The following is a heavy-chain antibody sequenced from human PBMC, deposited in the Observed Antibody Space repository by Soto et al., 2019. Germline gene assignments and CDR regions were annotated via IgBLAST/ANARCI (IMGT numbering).Heavy chain of an antibody. CDR1: DGSISNFY. Sequence: SETLSLTSTVSDGSISNFYWSWIRQPPGKGLEWIGYISSSGNTNYNPSLKSRVSISVDTSKTQFSLNLTSVTAADTAVYYCARAPMVLTRSYFDSWGQGTPVTVAS. D-gene: IGHD2-8*01. V-gene: IGHV4-59*01. CDR3: ARAPMVLTRSYFDS. J-gene: IGHJ4*02. CDR2: ISSSGNT.